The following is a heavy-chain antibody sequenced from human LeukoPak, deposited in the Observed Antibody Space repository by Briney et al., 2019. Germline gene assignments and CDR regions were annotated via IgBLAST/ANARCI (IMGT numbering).Heavy chain of an antibody. CDR2: ISGSGGST. D-gene: IGHD2-15*01. CDR1: GFTFSSYA. Sequence: GGSLRLSCAASGFTFSSYAMSWVRQAPGKGLEWVSAISGSGGSTYYADSVKGRFTISRDNSKNTLYLQMNSLRAEDTAVYYCAAYCSGGSCYFDYWGQGTLVTVSS. CDR3: AAYCSGGSCYFDY. J-gene: IGHJ4*02. V-gene: IGHV3-23*01.